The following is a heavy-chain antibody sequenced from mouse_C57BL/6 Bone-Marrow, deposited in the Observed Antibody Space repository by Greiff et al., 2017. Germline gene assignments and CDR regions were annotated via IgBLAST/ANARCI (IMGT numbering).Heavy chain of an antibody. D-gene: IGHD1-1*01. CDR2: IYPRSGNT. Sequence: QVQLQQSGAELARPGASVKLSCKASGYTFTSYGISWVKQRTGQGLEWIGEIYPRSGNTYYNEKFKGKATLTADKSSSTAYMELRSLTSEDSAVYFCARSECYGNNYRYWGQGTTLTVSS. CDR1: GYTFTSYG. J-gene: IGHJ2*01. V-gene: IGHV1-81*01. CDR3: ARSECYGNNYRY.